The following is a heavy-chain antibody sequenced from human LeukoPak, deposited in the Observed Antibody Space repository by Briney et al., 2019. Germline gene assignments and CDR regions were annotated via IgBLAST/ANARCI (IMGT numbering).Heavy chain of an antibody. CDR3: ARVARRVGTHAAVLDY. Sequence: ASVKVSCKASGYTFTSYDISWVRQAPGQGLEWMGWISAYNGNTNYAQKLQGRVTMTTDTSTSTAYMELRSLRSDDTAVYYCARVARRVGTHAAVLDYWGQGTLVTVSS. CDR1: GYTFTSYD. V-gene: IGHV1-18*01. J-gene: IGHJ4*02. CDR2: ISAYNGNT. D-gene: IGHD6-13*01.